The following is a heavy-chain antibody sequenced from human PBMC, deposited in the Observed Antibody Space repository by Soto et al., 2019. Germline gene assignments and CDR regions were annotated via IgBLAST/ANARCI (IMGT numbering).Heavy chain of an antibody. D-gene: IGHD5-18*01. CDR3: ARQGYSYGLAFDY. Sequence: SETLSLTCTVSGGSISSGDYYWSWIRQPPGKGLEWIGYIYYSGSTYYNPSLKSRVTISVDTSKNQFSLKLSSVTAADTAVYYCARQGYSYGLAFDYWGQGTLVTVSS. CDR2: IYYSGST. V-gene: IGHV4-30-4*01. CDR1: GGSISSGDYY. J-gene: IGHJ4*02.